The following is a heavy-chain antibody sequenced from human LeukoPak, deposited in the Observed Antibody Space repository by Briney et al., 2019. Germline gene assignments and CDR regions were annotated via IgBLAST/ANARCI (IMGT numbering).Heavy chain of an antibody. J-gene: IGHJ4*02. D-gene: IGHD5-12*01. V-gene: IGHV1-18*01. CDR3: AGSGDIVATKSFDY. Sequence: ASVKVSCRASGYTFTSYGISWVRQAPGQGLEWMGWISAYNGNTNYAQKFQGRVTMTTDTSTSTAYMELRSLRSDDTAVYYCAGSGDIVATKSFDYWGQGTLVTVSS. CDR2: ISAYNGNT. CDR1: GYTFTSYG.